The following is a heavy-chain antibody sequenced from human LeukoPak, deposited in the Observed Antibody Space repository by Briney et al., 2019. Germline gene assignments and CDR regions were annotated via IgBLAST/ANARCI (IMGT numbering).Heavy chain of an antibody. D-gene: IGHD6-19*01. CDR2: INPNSGGT. Sequence: GASVTVSCKASGYTFTGYYMHWVRQAPGQGLEWMGWINPNSGGTNYAQKFQGRVTMTRDTSISTAYMELSRLRSDDTAVYYCARAATLTVAGTSGYGTDVWGQGTTVTVSS. CDR3: ARAATLTVAGTSGYGTDV. J-gene: IGHJ6*02. V-gene: IGHV1-2*02. CDR1: GYTFTGYY.